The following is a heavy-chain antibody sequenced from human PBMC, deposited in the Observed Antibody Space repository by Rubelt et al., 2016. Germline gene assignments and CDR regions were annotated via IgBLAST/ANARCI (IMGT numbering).Heavy chain of an antibody. V-gene: IGHV1-46*01. CDR3: ARDLGYYGSGSYLRYGMDV. D-gene: IGHD3-10*01. Sequence: QVQLVQSGAEVKKPGASVKVSCKASGYTFTSYYMHWVRQAPGQGLEWIGIINPSGGSTSYAQKFQGGVTMTRGTATSTVYMELSSRGSEDTAVYYCARDLGYYGSGSYLRYGMDVWGQGTTVTVSS. CDR1: GYTFTSYY. J-gene: IGHJ6*02. CDR2: INPSGGST.